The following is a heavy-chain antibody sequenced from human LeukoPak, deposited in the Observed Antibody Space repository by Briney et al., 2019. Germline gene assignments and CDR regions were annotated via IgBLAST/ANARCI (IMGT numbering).Heavy chain of an antibody. D-gene: IGHD6-19*01. CDR2: INQDGSQK. CDR3: ARSPNIAVAGGAY. Sequence: PGGSLRLSCAASGFTLSGYWMTWVRQTPVKGLEWVATINQDGSQKYYVDSVKGRFTISRDNAKNSLYLQMSSLRAEDTAVFYCARSPNIAVAGGAYWGQGTPVTVSS. J-gene: IGHJ4*02. CDR1: GFTLSGYW. V-gene: IGHV3-7*01.